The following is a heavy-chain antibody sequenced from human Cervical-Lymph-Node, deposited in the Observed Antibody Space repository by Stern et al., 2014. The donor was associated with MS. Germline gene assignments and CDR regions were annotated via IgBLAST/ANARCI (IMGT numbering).Heavy chain of an antibody. V-gene: IGHV4-61*02. J-gene: IGHJ2*01. CDR3: ATGAYSSGWSSYWYFDL. CDR2: IYTSGST. D-gene: IGHD6-19*01. Sequence: VQLVESGPGLVKPSQTLSLTCTVSGGSISSGGYYWSWIRQPAGKRLEWIGRIYTSGSTNYNPSLKSRVTISVDTSKNQFSLHLSSVTAADTAVYYCATGAYSSGWSSYWYFDLWGRGTLVTVSS. CDR1: GGSISSGGYY.